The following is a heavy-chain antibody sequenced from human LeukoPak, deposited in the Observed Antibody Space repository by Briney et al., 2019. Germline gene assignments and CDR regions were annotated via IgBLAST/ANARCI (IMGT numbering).Heavy chain of an antibody. CDR1: GYTFTSYG. V-gene: IGHV1-18*01. J-gene: IGHJ6*03. Sequence: GASVKVSCKASGYTFTSYGIRWVRQAPGQGLEWMGWISAYNGNTNYAQKLQGRVTMTTDTSTSTAYMELRSLRSDDTAVYYCARPRGRYYYYYYMDVWGKGTTVTVSS. CDR3: ARPRGRYYYYYYMDV. CDR2: ISAYNGNT.